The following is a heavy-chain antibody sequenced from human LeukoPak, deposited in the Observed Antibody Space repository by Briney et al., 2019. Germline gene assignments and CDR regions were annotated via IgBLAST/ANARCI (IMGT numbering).Heavy chain of an antibody. CDR1: GFSLSTSGTC. V-gene: IGHV2-70*20. J-gene: IGHJ5*02. CDR3: ARTEYSSSSVWFDP. CDR2: IDWDDDK. Sequence: SGPALVKPTQTLTLTCTFSGFSLSTSGTCVSWVRQPPGKALEWLALIDWDDDKYYSTSLKTRLTISKDTSKNQVVLTMTNMDPVDTATYYCARTEYSSSSVWFDPWGQGTLVTVSS. D-gene: IGHD6-6*01.